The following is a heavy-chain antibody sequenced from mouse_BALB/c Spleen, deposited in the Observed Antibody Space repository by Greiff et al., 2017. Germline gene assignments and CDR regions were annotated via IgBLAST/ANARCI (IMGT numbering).Heavy chain of an antibody. CDR3: ARWGGNYVNYAMDY. Sequence: QVQLQQSGAELAKPGASVKMSCKASGYTFTSYWMHWVKQRPGQGLEWIGYINPSTGYTEYNQKFKDKATLTADKSSSTAYMQLSSLTSEDSAVYYCARWGGNYVNYAMDYWGQGTSVTVSS. D-gene: IGHD2-1*01. V-gene: IGHV1-7*01. J-gene: IGHJ4*01. CDR1: GYTFTSYW. CDR2: INPSTGYT.